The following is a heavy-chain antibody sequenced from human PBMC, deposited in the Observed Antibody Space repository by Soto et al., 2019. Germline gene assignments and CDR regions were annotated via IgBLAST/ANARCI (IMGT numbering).Heavy chain of an antibody. J-gene: IGHJ4*02. CDR3: TRGRTEYYYGQGPFDY. V-gene: IGHV3-49*03. CDR1: GFTFSNYA. Sequence: GGSMRLSCAASGFTFSNYAMSWFRQDPEKGLEWVGFIRSKAYGGTTEYAASVKGRFTISRDDSKSIAYLQMNSLKTEDTAVYYCTRGRTEYYYGQGPFDYWGQGTLVTVSS. D-gene: IGHD3-10*01. CDR2: IRSKAYGGTT.